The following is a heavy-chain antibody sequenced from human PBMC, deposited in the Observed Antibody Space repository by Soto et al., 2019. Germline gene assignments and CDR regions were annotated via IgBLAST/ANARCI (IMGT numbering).Heavy chain of an antibody. CDR1: GGSISSGDYY. V-gene: IGHV4-30-4*01. CDR3: ARLNYYGSGSYYSWFDP. Sequence: SETLSLTCTVPGGSISSGDYYWSWIRQPPGKGLEWIGYIYYSGSTYYNPSLKSRVTISVDTSKNQFSLKLSSVTAADTAVYYCARLNYYGSGSYYSWFDPWGQGTLVTVSS. CDR2: IYYSGST. D-gene: IGHD3-10*01. J-gene: IGHJ5*02.